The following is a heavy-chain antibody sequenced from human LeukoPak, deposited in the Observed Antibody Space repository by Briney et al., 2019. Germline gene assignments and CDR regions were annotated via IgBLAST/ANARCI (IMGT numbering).Heavy chain of an antibody. CDR3: ARAKGYNYGYGIDC. J-gene: IGHJ4*02. CDR1: GGSISSHY. CDR2: IYYSVST. Sequence: SETLSLTCTVSGGSISSHYWSWIRQPPGKALEWIGYIYYSVSTNYNPSLKSRVTISGGTSKNQFSLKMNSVTAADTAVYYCARAKGYNYGYGIDCWGQGTLVTVSS. D-gene: IGHD5-18*01. V-gene: IGHV4-59*11.